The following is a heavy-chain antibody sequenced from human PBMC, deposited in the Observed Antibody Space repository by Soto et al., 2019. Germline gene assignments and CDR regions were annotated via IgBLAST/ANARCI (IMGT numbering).Heavy chain of an antibody. V-gene: IGHV1-18*01. D-gene: IGHD4-17*01. CDR3: AIANYGDDDY. CDR1: GYTFPTST. CDR2: IKAYSGNT. J-gene: IGHJ4*02. Sequence: QLQLVQSGAGAKKPGASVKVSCKASGYTFPTSTISWLRQAPGQGLEWMGWIKAYSGNTNYAQKLQGRVTMTTDTSTSTAYMELRILTTDDTAIYYCAIANYGDDDYWGQGTLVTVSS.